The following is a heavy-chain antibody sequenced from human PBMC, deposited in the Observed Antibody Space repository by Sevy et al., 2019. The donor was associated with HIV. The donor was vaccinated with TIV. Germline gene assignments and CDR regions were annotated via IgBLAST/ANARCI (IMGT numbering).Heavy chain of an antibody. Sequence: ASVKVSCKVSGYTLTQLSMHWVRQAPGKGLEWMGTFDPEDGKTIYAQKFQGRVTMTEDKSTDTAYMQLTSLRSEDTAVFYCAVTKDYYDSSGYPFDYWGLGTLVTVS. CDR2: FDPEDGKT. CDR1: GYTLTQLS. V-gene: IGHV1-24*01. J-gene: IGHJ4*02. CDR3: AVTKDYYDSSGYPFDY. D-gene: IGHD3-22*01.